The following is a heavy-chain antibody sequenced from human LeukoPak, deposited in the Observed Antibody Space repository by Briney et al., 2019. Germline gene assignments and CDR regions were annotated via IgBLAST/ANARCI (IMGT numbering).Heavy chain of an antibody. D-gene: IGHD3-10*01. CDR1: GFTFNTNW. V-gene: IGHV3-74*01. CDR3: ARDLRGSGSLDY. Sequence: GGSLRLSCAASGFTFNTNWMHWVRQAPGKGLVWVSRINSDGSSTAYADSVKGRFTFSRDNAKNTLYLQMNSLRAEDTAVYYCARDLRGSGSLDYWGQGTLVTVSS. J-gene: IGHJ4*02. CDR2: INSDGSST.